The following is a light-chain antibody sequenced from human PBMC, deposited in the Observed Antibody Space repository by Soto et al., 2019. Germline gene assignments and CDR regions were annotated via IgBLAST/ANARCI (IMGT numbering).Light chain of an antibody. Sequence: EVVLTQSPATLSLSPGEGATLSCRASQSIGNYLAWYQQKPGQAPRLLIYATSNRATGIPARFSGSGSGTDFTLTISRLEPEDFAVYYCQQYGSSPITFGQGTRLEIK. J-gene: IGKJ5*01. CDR1: QSIGNY. V-gene: IGKV3-20*01. CDR3: QQYGSSPIT. CDR2: ATS.